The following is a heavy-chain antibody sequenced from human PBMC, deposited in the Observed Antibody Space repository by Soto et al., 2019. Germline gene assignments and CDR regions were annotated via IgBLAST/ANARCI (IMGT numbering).Heavy chain of an antibody. J-gene: IGHJ3*02. V-gene: IGHV3-9*01. CDR3: TRTDAFDI. Sequence: EVQLVESGGGLLQPGRSLRLSCAASGFIFDAYAMHWVRQAPGKGLEWVSGIGWNGGNIGYADSVKGRLTISRDNAKSSLYLQMDSLRTEDTALYCCTRTDAFDIWGHGTMVTVSS. CDR1: GFIFDAYA. CDR2: IGWNGGNI.